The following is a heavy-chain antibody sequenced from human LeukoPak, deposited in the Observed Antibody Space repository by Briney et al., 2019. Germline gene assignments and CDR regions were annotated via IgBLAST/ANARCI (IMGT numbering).Heavy chain of an antibody. Sequence: SVKVSCKASGGTFSSYAISWVRQAPGQGLEWMGGIIPIFGTANYAQKFQGRVTITADESTSTAYMELSSLRSEDTAVYYCASRSRGYSSSSVYFDYWGQGTLVTASS. CDR3: ASRSRGYSSSSVYFDY. J-gene: IGHJ4*02. V-gene: IGHV1-69*13. D-gene: IGHD6-6*01. CDR1: GGTFSSYA. CDR2: IIPIFGTA.